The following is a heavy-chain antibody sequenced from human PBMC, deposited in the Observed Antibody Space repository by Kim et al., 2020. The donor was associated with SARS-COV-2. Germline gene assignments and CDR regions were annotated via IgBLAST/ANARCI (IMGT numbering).Heavy chain of an antibody. J-gene: IGHJ4*02. CDR2: ITISSTHI. Sequence: GGSLRLSCAASGFSFNTYTMDWVRQAPGKGLEWVSSITISSTHIYYADSVEGRFTISRDNARNSVYLHMNSLRVDDTAIYYCVRGWFGQVGDYWGQGA. V-gene: IGHV3-21*01. CDR1: GFSFNTYT. D-gene: IGHD3-10*01. CDR3: VRGWFGQVGDY.